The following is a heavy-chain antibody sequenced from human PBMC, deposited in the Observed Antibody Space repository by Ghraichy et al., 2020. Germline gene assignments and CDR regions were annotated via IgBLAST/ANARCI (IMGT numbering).Heavy chain of an antibody. CDR3: AKSEYSTGRGVDS. CDR1: GFTFSSHP. J-gene: IGHJ4*02. D-gene: IGHD5-18*01. CDR2: ISGGDGTTT. Sequence: GGSLRLSCAGSGFTFSSHPMSWVRQAPGKGLEWVSAISGGDGTTTYYADSVKGRFIISRDNSKSTLYLQINSLRAEDTAVYYCAKSEYSTGRGVDSWGQGTLVTVSA. V-gene: IGHV3-23*01.